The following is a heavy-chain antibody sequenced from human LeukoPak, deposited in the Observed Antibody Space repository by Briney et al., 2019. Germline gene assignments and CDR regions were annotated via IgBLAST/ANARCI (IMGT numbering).Heavy chain of an antibody. J-gene: IGHJ5*02. CDR2: IYYSGST. CDR1: GRSISSYY. D-gene: IGHD1-26*01. V-gene: IGHV4-59*01. Sequence: SETLSLTCTVSGRSISSYYWSWIRQPPGKGLEWIGYIYYSGSTNYNPSLKSRVTISVDTSKNQFSLKLISVTAADTAVYYCARAPWELASDNWFAPWGQGTLVTVSS. CDR3: ARAPWELASDNWFAP.